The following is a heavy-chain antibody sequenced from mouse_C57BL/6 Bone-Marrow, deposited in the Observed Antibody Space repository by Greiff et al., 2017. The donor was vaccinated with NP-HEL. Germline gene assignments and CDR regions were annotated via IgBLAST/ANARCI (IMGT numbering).Heavy chain of an antibody. CDR2: IRNKANGYTT. CDR1: GFTFTDYY. CDR3: ARYRQLRYFDY. D-gene: IGHD1-1*01. J-gene: IGHJ2*01. Sequence: EVKVEESGGGLVQPGGSLSLSCAASGFTFTDYYMSWVRQPPGKALEWLGFIRNKANGYTTEYSASVKGRFTISRDNSQSILYLQMNALRAEDSATYYCARYRQLRYFDYWGQGTTLTVSS. V-gene: IGHV7-3*01.